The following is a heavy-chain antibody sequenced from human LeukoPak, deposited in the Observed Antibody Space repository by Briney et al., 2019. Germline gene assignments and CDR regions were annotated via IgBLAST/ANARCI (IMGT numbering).Heavy chain of an antibody. CDR2: INPNSGGT. Sequence: ASVKVSCKASGYTFTGYYMRWVRQAPGQGLEWMGWINPNSGGTNYAQKFQGRVTMTRDTSISTAYMELSRLRSDDTAVYYCARDQYYDYVWGSLAMDYWGQGTLVTVSS. CDR3: ARDQYYDYVWGSLAMDY. J-gene: IGHJ4*02. D-gene: IGHD3-16*01. CDR1: GYTFTGYY. V-gene: IGHV1-2*02.